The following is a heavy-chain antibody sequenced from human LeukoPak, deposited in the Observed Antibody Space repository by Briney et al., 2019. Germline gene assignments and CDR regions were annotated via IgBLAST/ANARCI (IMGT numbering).Heavy chain of an antibody. V-gene: IGHV3-21*01. CDR1: GFTFSSYS. J-gene: IGHJ6*02. CDR3: ARDSDAGSGSYYNQGMDV. D-gene: IGHD3-10*01. Sequence: GGSLRLSCAASGFTFSSYSMNWVRQAPGKGLEWVSSISSSSSYIYYADSVKGRFTISRDNAKNSLYLQMNSLRAEDTAVYYCARDSDAGSGSYYNQGMDVWGQGTTVTVSS. CDR2: ISSSSSYI.